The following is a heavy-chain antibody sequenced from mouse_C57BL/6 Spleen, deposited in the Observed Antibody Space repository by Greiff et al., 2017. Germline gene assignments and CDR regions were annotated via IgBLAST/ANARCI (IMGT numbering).Heavy chain of an antibody. CDR3: ARRGARVLDSMDY. V-gene: IGHV1-63*01. CDR2: IYPGGGYT. D-gene: IGHD3-3*01. CDR1: GYTFTNYW. J-gene: IGHJ4*01. Sequence: QVQLQQSGAELVRPGTSVKMSCKASGYTFTNYWIGWAKQRPGHGLEWIGDIYPGGGYTNYNQKFKGKATLTADKSSSTAYMQFSSLTSEDSAIYYCARRGARVLDSMDYWGQGTSVTVSS.